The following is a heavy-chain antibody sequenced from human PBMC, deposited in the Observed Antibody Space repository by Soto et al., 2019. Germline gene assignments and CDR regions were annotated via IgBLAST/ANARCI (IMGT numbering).Heavy chain of an antibody. Sequence: VQLVESGGGLVQPGGSLSLSCTASGFTFSSYWMHWVRQAPGKGLVWVSRINTDGSNTGYADSVRGRFTISRDNAKNMLNLQMNSLRAEDTAVYYCARGRYNWDDSPFDYWGQGTLVSVSS. CDR1: GFTFSSYW. V-gene: IGHV3-74*01. J-gene: IGHJ4*02. D-gene: IGHD1-1*01. CDR2: INTDGSNT. CDR3: ARGRYNWDDSPFDY.